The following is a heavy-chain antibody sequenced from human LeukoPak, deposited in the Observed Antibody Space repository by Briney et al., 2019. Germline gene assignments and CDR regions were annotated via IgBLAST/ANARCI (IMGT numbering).Heavy chain of an antibody. J-gene: IGHJ6*04. D-gene: IGHD3-10*02. Sequence: GGSLRLSCAASGFTFSDYYMSWIRQAPGKGLEWVSYISSGSTIYYADSVKGRFTISRDNAKNSLYLQMNSLRAEDTAVYYCAELGITMIGGVWGKGTTVTISS. CDR2: ISSGSTI. CDR3: AELGITMIGGV. V-gene: IGHV3-69-1*02. CDR1: GFTFSDYY.